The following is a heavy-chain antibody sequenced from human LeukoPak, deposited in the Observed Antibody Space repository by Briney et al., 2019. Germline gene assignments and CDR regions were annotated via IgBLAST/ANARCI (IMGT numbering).Heavy chain of an antibody. Sequence: GGSLRLSCVASGFTFNVSGMHWVRQAPGKGLEWVAVISYDGSNKYYADSVKGRFTISRDNSKSTLYLQMNSLTSEDTATYFCAKTVRLIHFFDSWGQGTLVTVSS. CDR1: GFTFNVSG. CDR2: ISYDGSNK. V-gene: IGHV3-30*18. CDR3: AKTVRLIHFFDS. J-gene: IGHJ5*01. D-gene: IGHD4-17*01.